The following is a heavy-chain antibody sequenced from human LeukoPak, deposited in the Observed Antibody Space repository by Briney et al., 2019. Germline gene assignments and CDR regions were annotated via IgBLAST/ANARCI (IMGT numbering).Heavy chain of an antibody. V-gene: IGHV4-59*01. Sequence: SETLPLTCTVSGGSISSYYWSWIRQPPGKGLEWIGYIYYSGSTNYNPSLKSRVTISVDTSKNQFSLKLSSVTAADTAVYYCARQGGVLDAFDIWGQGTMVTVSS. J-gene: IGHJ3*02. CDR2: IYYSGST. CDR3: ARQGGVLDAFDI. D-gene: IGHD3-16*01. CDR1: GGSISSYY.